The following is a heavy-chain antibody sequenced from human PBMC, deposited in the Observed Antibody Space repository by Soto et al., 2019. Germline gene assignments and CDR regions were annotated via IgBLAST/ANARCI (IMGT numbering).Heavy chain of an antibody. CDR3: TTAGYDYLGTFDI. Sequence: GGSLRLSCAASGFTFINAWMTWVRQAPGKGLEWVGRIKSKTDGGTTDYAAPVKGRFTISRDDSKNTLYLQMNSLKTEDTAVYYCTTAGYDYLGTFDIWGQGTMVTVSS. V-gene: IGHV3-15*01. D-gene: IGHD5-12*01. CDR2: IKSKTDGGTT. CDR1: GFTFINAW. J-gene: IGHJ3*02.